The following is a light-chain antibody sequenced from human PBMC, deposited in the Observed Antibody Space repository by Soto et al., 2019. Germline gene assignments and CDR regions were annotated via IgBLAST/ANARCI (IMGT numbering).Light chain of an antibody. Sequence: EVVMTQSPATLSVSPGERATLSCRASQTVSRNLAWYQQRPGQAPRLLIYSVSSRDTDIPARFSGGGSGTEFTLTINSLQTEDFGVYYCQQYNVWPQTFGQGTKVDIK. CDR1: QTVSRN. CDR3: QQYNVWPQT. CDR2: SVS. J-gene: IGKJ1*01. V-gene: IGKV3-15*01.